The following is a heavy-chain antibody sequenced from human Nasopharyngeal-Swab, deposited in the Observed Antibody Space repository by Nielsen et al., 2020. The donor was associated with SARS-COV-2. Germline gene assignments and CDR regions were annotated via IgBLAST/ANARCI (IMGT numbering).Heavy chain of an antibody. Sequence: WGSLSLSCTVSGGSISSYYWSWIRQPAGKGLEWIGRIYTSGSTNYNPSLKSRVTMSVDTSKNQFSLKLSSVTAADTAVYYCARGGSYFTSGMDVWGQGTTVTVSS. V-gene: IGHV4-4*07. J-gene: IGHJ6*02. D-gene: IGHD1-26*01. CDR2: IYTSGST. CDR1: GGSISSYY. CDR3: ARGGSYFTSGMDV.